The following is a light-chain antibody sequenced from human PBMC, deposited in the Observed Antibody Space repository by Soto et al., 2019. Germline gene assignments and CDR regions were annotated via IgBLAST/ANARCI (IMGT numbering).Light chain of an antibody. CDR1: SSNIGAGYD. J-gene: IGLJ2*01. CDR3: QSSDSSLSGSGVV. CDR2: GNI. V-gene: IGLV1-40*01. Sequence: QSVLTQPPSVSGAPGQRVTISCTGSSSNIGAGYDVHWYQQLPGTAPKLLIYGNIYRPSGVPDRLSGSKSDTSASLTITGLQTEDEADYYCQSSDSSLSGSGVVFGGGTKLTVL.